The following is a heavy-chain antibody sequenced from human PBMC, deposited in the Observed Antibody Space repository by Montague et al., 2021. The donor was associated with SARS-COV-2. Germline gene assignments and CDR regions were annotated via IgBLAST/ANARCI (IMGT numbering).Heavy chain of an antibody. CDR3: AKSAYSSSWYSDY. D-gene: IGHD6-13*01. CDR1: GFTFSSFA. Sequence: SLRLSCAASGFTFSSFAMHLVRQAPGKGLEWVAVIWYDGSNEYYADSVKGRFTISRDNSKNTVYLQINGLRLEDTAVYYCAKSAYSSSWYSDYWGQGTPVTVSS. CDR2: IWYDGSNE. V-gene: IGHV3-30-3*01. J-gene: IGHJ4*02.